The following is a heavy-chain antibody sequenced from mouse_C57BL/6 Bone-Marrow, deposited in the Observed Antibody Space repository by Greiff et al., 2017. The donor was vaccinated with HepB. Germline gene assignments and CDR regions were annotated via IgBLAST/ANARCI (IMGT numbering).Heavy chain of an antibody. Sequence: QVQLQQPGAELVMPGASVKLSCKASGYTFTSYWLHWVKQRPGQGLEWIGEIAPSDSYTNYNQKFKGKSTLTVDKSSSTAYMQLSSLTSEDSAVYYCARSAITRLAYWGQGKLVT. D-gene: IGHD2-4*01. CDR2: IAPSDSYT. V-gene: IGHV1-69*01. J-gene: IGHJ3*01. CDR3: ARSAITRLAY. CDR1: GYTFTSYW.